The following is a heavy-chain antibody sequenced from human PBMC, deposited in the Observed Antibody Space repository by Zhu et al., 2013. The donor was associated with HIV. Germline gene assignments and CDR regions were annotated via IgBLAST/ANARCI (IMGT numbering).Heavy chain of an antibody. J-gene: IGHJ5*02. Sequence: QVQLVQSGAEVKKPGASVKVSCKASGYTFTNYYVHWVRQAPGQGLEWLGWINPNVGGTTYPDKFQGRVTVTRDTSINTVYMELTGLTFDDTAIYYCARDARPLGVGTNNWFDPWGRGNPRXPSPQ. CDR2: INPNVGGT. D-gene: IGHD3-3*01. CDR3: ARDARPLGVGTNNWFDP. CDR1: GYTFTNYY. V-gene: IGHV1-2*02.